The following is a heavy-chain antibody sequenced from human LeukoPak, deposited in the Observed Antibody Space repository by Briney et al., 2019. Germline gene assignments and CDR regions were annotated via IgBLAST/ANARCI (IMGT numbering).Heavy chain of an antibody. J-gene: IGHJ2*01. CDR1: GFTFDDYA. CDR2: ISWNSGSI. V-gene: IGHV3-9*01. CDR3: AKGHYGDYDPPHFDL. D-gene: IGHD4-17*01. Sequence: GRSLRLSCAASGFTFDDYAMHWVRQAPGKGLEWVSGISWNSGSIGYADSVKGRFTISRDNSKNTLYLQMNSLRAEDTAVYYCAKGHYGDYDPPHFDLWGRGTLVTVSS.